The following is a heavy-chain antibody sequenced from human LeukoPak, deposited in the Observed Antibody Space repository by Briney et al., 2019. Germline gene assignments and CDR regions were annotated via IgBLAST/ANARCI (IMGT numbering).Heavy chain of an antibody. J-gene: IGHJ3*02. CDR3: ARSERYQLGSGTYAFDI. CDR1: VGSISSGTFY. D-gene: IGHD3-10*01. Sequence: SETLSLTRTVSVGSISSGTFYWGWIRQPPGKGLEWIGSIHYSGGPYYNASVKSRVTISVDTSRNQFSLRQSSVTAADTAVYYCARSERYQLGSGTYAFDIWGQGTMVTVSS. CDR2: IHYSGGP. V-gene: IGHV4-39*07.